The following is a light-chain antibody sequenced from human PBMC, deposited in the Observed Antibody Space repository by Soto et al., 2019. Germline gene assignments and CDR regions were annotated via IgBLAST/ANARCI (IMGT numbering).Light chain of an antibody. CDR1: QSVDTN. Sequence: EIVMPQSPATLSLSPGGTSTLSGRASQSVDTNLAWYVQKPGQAPRRLMYGVSTWGTGVTARFSGSGSGTEFTLTISSLQSEDFAIYYCQKYKSWPITVGNGKRLAIK. J-gene: IGKJ5*01. V-gene: IGKV3D-15*01. CDR3: QKYKSWPIT. CDR2: GVS.